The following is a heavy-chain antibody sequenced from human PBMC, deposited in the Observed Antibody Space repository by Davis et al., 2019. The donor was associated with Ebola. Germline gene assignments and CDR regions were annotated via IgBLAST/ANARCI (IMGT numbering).Heavy chain of an antibody. Sequence: GESLKISCAASGFTFSTYNMNWVRQAPGKGLEWVSGISSSSSAMYYADSVKGRFTISRDNAKNSLYLQMNSLRDEDTAVYYCARGACSDGTCYGPDYWGQGTLVTVSS. CDR3: ARGACSDGTCYGPDY. V-gene: IGHV3-48*02. CDR1: GFTFSTYN. CDR2: ISSSSSAM. J-gene: IGHJ4*02. D-gene: IGHD2-15*01.